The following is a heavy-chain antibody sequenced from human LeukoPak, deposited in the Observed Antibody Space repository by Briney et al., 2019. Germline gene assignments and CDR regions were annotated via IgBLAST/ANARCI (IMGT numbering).Heavy chain of an antibody. CDR3: VKGAESYCDRRSDY. D-gene: IGHD3-22*01. J-gene: IGHJ4*02. V-gene: IGHV3-64D*09. CDR1: GFTFSSXA. Sequence: GGSLRLSCSASGFTFSSXAMHWVRQAPGKGLXXXXVMSSSGGKTYYADSMKGRFIISRDNSNNTLYLQLSSLTAEDTAVYFCVKGAESYCDRRSDYWGQGSLVTVSS. CDR2: MSSSGGKT.